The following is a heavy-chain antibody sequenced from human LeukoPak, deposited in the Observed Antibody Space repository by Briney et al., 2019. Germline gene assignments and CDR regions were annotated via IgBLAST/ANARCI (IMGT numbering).Heavy chain of an antibody. D-gene: IGHD2-15*01. Sequence: GSLRLSCAASGFTFSSYWMSWIRQPPGKGLEWIGSIYYSGSTYYNPSLKSRVTISVDTSKNQFSLKLSSVTAADTAVYYCASGGSAWYFDYWGQGTQVTVSS. CDR3: ASGGSAWYFDY. CDR2: IYYSGST. J-gene: IGHJ4*02. CDR1: GFTFSSYW. V-gene: IGHV4-39*01.